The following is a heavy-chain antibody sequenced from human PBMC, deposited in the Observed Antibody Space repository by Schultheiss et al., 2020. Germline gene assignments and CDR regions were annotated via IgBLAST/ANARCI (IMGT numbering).Heavy chain of an antibody. Sequence: SVKVSFKASGGTFSSYAISWVRQAPGQGLEWMGGIIPIFGTANYAQKFQGRVTITADESTSTAYMELSSLRSEDTAVYYCASRGGGYSYGPLDWGQGTLVTLSS. CDR2: IIPIFGTA. CDR1: GGTFSSYA. CDR3: ASRGGGYSYGPLD. V-gene: IGHV1-69*13. D-gene: IGHD5-18*01. J-gene: IGHJ4*02.